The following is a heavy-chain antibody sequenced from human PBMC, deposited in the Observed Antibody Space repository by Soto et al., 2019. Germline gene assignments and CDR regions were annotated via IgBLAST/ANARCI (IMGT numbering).Heavy chain of an antibody. J-gene: IGHJ4*02. V-gene: IGHV2-5*01. Sequence: QITLKESGPTLVKPTQTLTLTCTFSGFSLTTSGVGVGWIRQPPGKALEWLALIYWNDDKRYSPSLRSRLTITKDTSKNQVVLTMTNMDPVDTATYDCAHRLRWLANFDYCGQGTLVTVSS. CDR2: IYWNDDK. CDR1: GFSLTTSGVG. CDR3: AHRLRWLANFDY. D-gene: IGHD6-19*01.